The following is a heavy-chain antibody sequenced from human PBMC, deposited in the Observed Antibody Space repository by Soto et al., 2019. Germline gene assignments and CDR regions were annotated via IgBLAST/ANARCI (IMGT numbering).Heavy chain of an antibody. CDR3: VHSRCGGDCLRSYSSHYYYGVDV. CDR2: IYWDDDR. D-gene: IGHD2-21*02. Sequence: QITLKESGPTLVKPTQTLTLTCTFSGFSLSTGGMAVGWIRQPPGKALEWLALIYWDDDRRYRPSLRSRLTVTTDTSKNPRVLTIPSMDPVDTATYYCVHSRCGGDCLRSYSSHYYYGVDVWGQGTTVTVSS. V-gene: IGHV2-5*02. CDR1: GFSLSTGGMA. J-gene: IGHJ6*02.